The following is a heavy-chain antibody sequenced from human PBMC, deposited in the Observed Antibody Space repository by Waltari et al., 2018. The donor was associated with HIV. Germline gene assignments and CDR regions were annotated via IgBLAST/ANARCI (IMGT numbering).Heavy chain of an antibody. D-gene: IGHD2-8*01. Sequence: EVQLVVSGGGSVPTGGCLSTYCAAYRSRCRIVWNACVGQAPGNGLVCVSRIHSEGSSTSYADSVKGPFTISRDNAKNTLYLQMNSLRAEDTAVYYCARGNGHAFAIWGQGTMVTVSS. V-gene: IGHV3-74*01. CDR2: IHSEGSST. CDR3: ARGNGHAFAI. J-gene: IGHJ3*02. CDR1: RSRCRIVW.